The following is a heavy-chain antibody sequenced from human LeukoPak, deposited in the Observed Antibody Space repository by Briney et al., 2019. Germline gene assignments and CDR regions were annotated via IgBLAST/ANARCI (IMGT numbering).Heavy chain of an antibody. Sequence: QSGGSLRLSCAASGFTFSSYGMHWVRQAPGKGLEWVAVISYDGSNKYYADSVKGRFTISRDNSKNTLYLQMNSLRAEDTAVYYCARDDFWSGYLDYWGQGTLVTVSS. CDR3: ARDDFWSGYLDY. CDR1: GFTFSSYG. D-gene: IGHD3-3*01. V-gene: IGHV3-30*03. CDR2: ISYDGSNK. J-gene: IGHJ4*02.